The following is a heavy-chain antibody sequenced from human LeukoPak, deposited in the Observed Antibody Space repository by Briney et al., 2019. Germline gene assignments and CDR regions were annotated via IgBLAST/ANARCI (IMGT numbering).Heavy chain of an antibody. J-gene: IGHJ4*02. CDR2: IDYSGRT. CDR1: GDSTNFYY. CDR3: ARSGYGGNSPFDY. D-gene: IGHD4-23*01. V-gene: IGHV4-59*08. Sequence: SETLSLTCTVSGDSTNFYYWSWIRQPPGKGLEWIGYIDYSGRTKYNPSLKSRVTISVDTSKNQFSLKLSSVTAADTAVYYCARSGYGGNSPFDYWGQGTLVTVSS.